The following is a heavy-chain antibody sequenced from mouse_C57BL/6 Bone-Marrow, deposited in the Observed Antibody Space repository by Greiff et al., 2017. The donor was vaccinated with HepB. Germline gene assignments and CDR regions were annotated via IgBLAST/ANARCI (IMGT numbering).Heavy chain of an antibody. Sequence: EVKLQESGPELVKPGASVKIPCKASGYTFTDYNMDWVKQSHGKSLEWIGDINPNNGGTIYNQKFKGKATLTVDKSSSTAYMELRSLTSEDTAVYYCARRDGSSSWYFDVWGTGTTVTVSS. V-gene: IGHV1-18*01. D-gene: IGHD1-1*01. J-gene: IGHJ1*03. CDR1: GYTFTDYN. CDR2: INPNNGGT. CDR3: ARRDGSSSWYFDV.